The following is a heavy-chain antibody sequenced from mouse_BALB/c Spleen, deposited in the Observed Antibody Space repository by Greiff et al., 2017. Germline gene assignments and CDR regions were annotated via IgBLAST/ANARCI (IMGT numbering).Heavy chain of an antibody. V-gene: IGHV5-6-5*01. CDR2: ISSGGST. J-gene: IGHJ2*01. D-gene: IGHD2-3*01. CDR1: GFTFSSYA. CDR3: ARVGYYDY. Sequence: EVKLQESGGGLVKPGGSLKLSCAASGFTFSSYAMSWVRQTPEKRLEWVASISSGGSTYYPDSVKGRFTISRDNARNILYLQMSSLRSEDTAMYYCARVGYYDYWGQGTTLTVSS.